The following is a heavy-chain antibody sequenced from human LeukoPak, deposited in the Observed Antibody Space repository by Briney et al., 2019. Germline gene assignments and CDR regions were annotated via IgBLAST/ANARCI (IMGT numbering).Heavy chain of an antibody. D-gene: IGHD2-2*01. CDR1: GNTFSGYY. CDR2: INPNSGAT. J-gene: IGHJ4*02. Sequence: ASVKVSCKASGNTFSGYYMHWVRRAPGQGLEWMGWINPNSGATKYAQKSQGRVSMTRDTSINTAYMDLTNLRSDDTAIFYCARVKKLMPEFEFWGQGTLVTVSS. CDR3: ARVKKLMPEFEF. V-gene: IGHV1-2*02.